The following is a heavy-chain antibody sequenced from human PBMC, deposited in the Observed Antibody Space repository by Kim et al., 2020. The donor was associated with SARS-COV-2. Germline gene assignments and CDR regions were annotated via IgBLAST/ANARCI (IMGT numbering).Heavy chain of an antibody. CDR1: GGSISSYY. V-gene: IGHV4-4*07. CDR2: IYTSGST. J-gene: IGHJ5*02. D-gene: IGHD6-19*01. CDR3: ARDYKPVAGHFRDWFDP. Sequence: SETLSLTCTVSGGSISSYYWSWIRQPAGKGLEWIGRIYTSGSTNYNPSLKSRVTMSVDTSKNQFSLKLSSVTAADTAVYYCARDYKPVAGHFRDWFDPWGQGTLVTVSS.